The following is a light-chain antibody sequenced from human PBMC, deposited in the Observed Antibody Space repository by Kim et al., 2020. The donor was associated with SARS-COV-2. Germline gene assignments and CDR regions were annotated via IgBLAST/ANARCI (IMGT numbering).Light chain of an antibody. CDR1: SLRSYY. CDR2: GKN. Sequence: ALGQTVRLTCQGDSLRSYYASWYQQKPGQAHVLVIYGKNSRPSGIPDRFSGSSSGNTASLTITGAQAEDEADYYCNSRDSIGNHWVFGGGTQLTVL. CDR3: NSRDSIGNHWV. V-gene: IGLV3-19*01. J-gene: IGLJ3*02.